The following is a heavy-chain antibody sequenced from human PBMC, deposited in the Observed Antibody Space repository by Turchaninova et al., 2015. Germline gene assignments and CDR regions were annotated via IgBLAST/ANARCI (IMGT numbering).Heavy chain of an antibody. J-gene: IGHJ4*02. CDR1: GFTVSSNY. Sequence: EVQLVESGGGLIQPGGSLRLSCAASGFTVSSNYLNWVRQAPGQGLGWVSVIFIDGNTNYTDSVKGRFTISRDNSKNTLYLQMNSLRAEDTAVYFCARDFSSGWYYFDYWGQGTLVTVSS. CDR2: IFIDGNT. V-gene: IGHV3-53*01. CDR3: ARDFSSGWYYFDY. D-gene: IGHD6-19*01.